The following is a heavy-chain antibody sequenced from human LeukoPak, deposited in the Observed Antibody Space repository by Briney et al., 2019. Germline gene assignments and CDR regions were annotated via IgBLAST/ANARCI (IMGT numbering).Heavy chain of an antibody. CDR1: GVPVDSNA. J-gene: IGHJ4*02. CDR2: LSGSDGSA. D-gene: IGHD2-21*01. CDR3: VRVRRQILWNCLDY. Sequence: VSLILSWSTSGVPVDSNAMRWVRQAPGKGLELVATLSGSDGSAAYADSVKGRFTVSKDSSKNILYLQMSSLSVEDTATYSSVRVRRQILWNCLDYWGQGILVTVSS. V-gene: IGHV3-23*01.